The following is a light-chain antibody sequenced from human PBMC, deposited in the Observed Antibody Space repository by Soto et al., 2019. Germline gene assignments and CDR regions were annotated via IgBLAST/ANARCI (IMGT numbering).Light chain of an antibody. J-gene: IGKJ1*01. CDR2: DAS. Sequence: DIRLTQSPSTLSAAVGDRVTITCRASQSIAIWLAWYHQKPGKAPKALIYDASRLESGVPSRFSGSGSGTEFTLTISSLQPDDFATYYCQKYGSYPLAFGQGTRVEV. CDR3: QKYGSYPLA. CDR1: QSIAIW. V-gene: IGKV1-5*01.